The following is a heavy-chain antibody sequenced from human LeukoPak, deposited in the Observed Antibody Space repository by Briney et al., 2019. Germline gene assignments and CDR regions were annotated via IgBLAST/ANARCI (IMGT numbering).Heavy chain of an antibody. CDR1: GFTFSDYS. Sequence: PGGSLRLSCAASGFTFSDYSMSWMRQAPGKGLEWVSYISGSGTTIKYADSVKGRFTISRDNSKNTLYLQMNSLRAEDTAVYYCAKDTAYYYDSSGYSDYWGQGTLVTVSS. D-gene: IGHD3-22*01. CDR2: ISGSGTTI. J-gene: IGHJ4*02. CDR3: AKDTAYYYDSSGYSDY. V-gene: IGHV3-11*01.